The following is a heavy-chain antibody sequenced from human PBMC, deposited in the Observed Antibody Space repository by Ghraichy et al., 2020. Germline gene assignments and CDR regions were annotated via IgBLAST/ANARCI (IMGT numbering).Heavy chain of an antibody. J-gene: IGHJ5*02. V-gene: IGHV3-53*01. CDR1: GFTVSTNY. D-gene: IGHD3-10*01. CDR3: ARDLGWNSGSSKFT. CDR2: IYSGGST. Sequence: GGSLRLSCAASGFTVSTNYMSWVRQAPGKGLEWVSVIYSGGSTYYADSVRGRFTISRENSKNTLYLQMNSLRADATAVYYCARDLGWNSGSSKFTWGQGTLVTVSS.